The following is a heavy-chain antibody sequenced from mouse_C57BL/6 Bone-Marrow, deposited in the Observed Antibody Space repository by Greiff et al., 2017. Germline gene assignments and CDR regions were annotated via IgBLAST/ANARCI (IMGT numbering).Heavy chain of an antibody. J-gene: IGHJ2*01. CDR2: IYPGDGDT. Sequence: VQRVESGAELVKPGASVKISCKASGYAFSSYWMNWVKQRPGKGLEWIGQIYPGDGDTNYNGKFKGKATLTADKSSSTAYMQLSSLTSEDSAAYFCARGGRHLGGYFDYWGQGTTLTVSS. V-gene: IGHV1-80*01. D-gene: IGHD4-1*01. CDR1: GYAFSSYW. CDR3: ARGGRHLGGYFDY.